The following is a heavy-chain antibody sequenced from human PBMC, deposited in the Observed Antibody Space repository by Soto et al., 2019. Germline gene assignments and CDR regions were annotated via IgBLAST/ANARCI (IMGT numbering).Heavy chain of an antibody. CDR2: IYYSGST. Sequence: SETLSLTCTVSGGSISSYYWSWIRQPPGKGLEWIGYIYYSGSTNYNPSLKSRVTISVDTSKNQFSLRLTSVTAADTAVYYCARAHYETSGPWEYYFDNWGKGTLVTVSS. J-gene: IGHJ4*02. CDR1: GGSISSYY. V-gene: IGHV4-59*12. CDR3: ARAHYETSGPWEYYFDN. D-gene: IGHD3-22*01.